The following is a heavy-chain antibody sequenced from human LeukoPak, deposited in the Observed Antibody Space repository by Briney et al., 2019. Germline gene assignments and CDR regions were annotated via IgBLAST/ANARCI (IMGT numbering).Heavy chain of an antibody. CDR3: ARDCSGGTCTTFWFDP. J-gene: IGHJ5*02. D-gene: IGHD2-15*01. Sequence: ASVKVSCKASGYTFRNYAITWVRQAPGQGLERMGWITAYNGNTNYAQKFQGRVTMTTDTSTATAYMELRNLKSDDTAVYYCARDCSGGTCTTFWFDPWGEGTLVSVSS. CDR1: GYTFRNYA. CDR2: ITAYNGNT. V-gene: IGHV1-18*01.